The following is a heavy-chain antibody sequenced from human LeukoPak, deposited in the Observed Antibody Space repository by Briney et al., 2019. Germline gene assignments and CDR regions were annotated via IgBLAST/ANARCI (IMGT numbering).Heavy chain of an antibody. CDR1: GYTFTGYY. J-gene: IGHJ4*02. D-gene: IGHD3-3*01. CDR2: INPNSGGT. Sequence: ASVKVSCKASGYTFTGYYMHWVRQAPGQGLEWMGWINPNSGGTNYAQKFQGWVTMTRDTSISTAYMELSRLRSDDTAVYYCARSPGLEWFPTAGTFDYWGQGTLVTVSS. V-gene: IGHV1-2*04. CDR3: ARSPGLEWFPTAGTFDY.